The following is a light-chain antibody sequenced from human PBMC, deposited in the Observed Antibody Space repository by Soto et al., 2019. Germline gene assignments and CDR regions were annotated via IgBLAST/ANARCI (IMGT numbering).Light chain of an antibody. CDR1: QNIHTN. Sequence: EIVMTQSPATLSVSPGERATLSCRAGQNIHTNLAWYQQKPGQAPRLLFYGASTGATGLPARFSGSGSGTDFTLTISSLQSEDFAVYYCQHYNYWPYTFGQGTKVDIK. V-gene: IGKV3-15*01. J-gene: IGKJ2*01. CDR3: QHYNYWPYT. CDR2: GAS.